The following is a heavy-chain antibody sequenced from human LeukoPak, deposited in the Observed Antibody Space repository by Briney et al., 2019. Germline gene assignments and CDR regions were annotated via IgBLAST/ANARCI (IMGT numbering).Heavy chain of an antibody. CDR1: GVSIKDTFYY. Sequence: SETLSVTCTVSGVSIKDTFYYWGWIRQPPGKGLEWIGSIYHTGRTNYSPSLKSRVTLSVDTSKNQFSLKLTSVTAADTALYHCARDPGFYYDSRETHYDYWGQGTLVTVSS. CDR3: ARDPGFYYDSRETHYDY. J-gene: IGHJ4*02. V-gene: IGHV4-39*07. CDR2: IYHTGRT. D-gene: IGHD3-22*01.